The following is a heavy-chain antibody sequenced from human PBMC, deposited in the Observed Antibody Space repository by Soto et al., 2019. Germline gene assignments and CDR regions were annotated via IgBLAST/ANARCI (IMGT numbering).Heavy chain of an antibody. D-gene: IGHD3-22*01. V-gene: IGHV4-31*03. CDR1: GGSISSGGYY. CDR3: ARHKTTMLTVVSAFDP. CDR2: IYYSGST. J-gene: IGHJ5*02. Sequence: TLSLTCTVSGGSISSGGYYWSWIRQHPGKGLEWIGYIYYSGSTYYNPSLKSRVTISVDTSKNHFSPKLSSVTAADTAVYYCARHKTTMLTVVSAFDPWGQGTRVTVSS.